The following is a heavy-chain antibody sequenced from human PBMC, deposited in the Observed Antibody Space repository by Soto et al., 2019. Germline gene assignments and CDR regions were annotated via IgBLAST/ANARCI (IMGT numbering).Heavy chain of an antibody. V-gene: IGHV3-23*01. D-gene: IGHD3-22*01. J-gene: IGHJ4*02. Sequence: GGSLRLSCAASGFTFSSYAMSWVRQAPGKGLEWVSAISGSGGSTYYADSVKGRFTISRDNSKNTLYLQMNSLRAEDTAVYYWAKGASYYYDSSGYYHFDYWGQGTLVTVSS. CDR1: GFTFSSYA. CDR3: AKGASYYYDSSGYYHFDY. CDR2: ISGSGGST.